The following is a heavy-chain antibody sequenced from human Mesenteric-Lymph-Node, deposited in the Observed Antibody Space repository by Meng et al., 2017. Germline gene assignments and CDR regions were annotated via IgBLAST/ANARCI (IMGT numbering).Heavy chain of an antibody. V-gene: IGHV3-30-3*01. CDR1: GFSINTYA. CDR3: VGEPKRTANKDAFDT. D-gene: IGHD2-21*01. CDR2: LADIVSTE. J-gene: IGHJ3*02. Sequence: GESLKISCAASGFSINTYAMHWVRQAPGKGLEWVAVLADIVSTESYADSVKGRFTMSSDKSKNTIYLQMNSLRPEDTALYYCVGEPKRTANKDAFDTWGRGTMVTVSS.